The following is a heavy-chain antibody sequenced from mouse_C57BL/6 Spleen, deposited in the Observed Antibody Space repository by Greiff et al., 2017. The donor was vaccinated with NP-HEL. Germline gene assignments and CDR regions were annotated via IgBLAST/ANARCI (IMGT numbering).Heavy chain of an antibody. D-gene: IGHD3-1*01. Sequence: VQLQQSGPELVKPGASVKIPCKASGYTFTDYNMDWVKQSHGKSLEWIGDINPNNGGTIYNQKFKGKATLTVDKSSSTAYMELRSLTSEDTAVYYCARKGLGDGGFAYWGQGTLVTVSA. CDR2: INPNNGGT. V-gene: IGHV1-18*01. CDR3: ARKGLGDGGFAY. CDR1: GYTFTDYN. J-gene: IGHJ3*01.